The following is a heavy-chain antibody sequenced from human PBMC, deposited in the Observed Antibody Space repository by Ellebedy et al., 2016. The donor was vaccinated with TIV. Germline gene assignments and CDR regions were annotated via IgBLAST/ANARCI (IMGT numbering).Heavy chain of an antibody. CDR1: GYTFTGYY. Sequence: ASVKVSCXASGYTFTGYYMHWVRQAPGQGLEWMGWINPNTGGTEYAQKFQGWVTMTRDTSISTAYMELSGVKFDDTAVYYSARWGMYCSGNSGHTCYTRVGMDVWGQGTTVTVSS. J-gene: IGHJ6*02. CDR3: ARWGMYCSGNSGHTCYTRVGMDV. CDR2: INPNTGGT. D-gene: IGHD2-15*01. V-gene: IGHV1-2*04.